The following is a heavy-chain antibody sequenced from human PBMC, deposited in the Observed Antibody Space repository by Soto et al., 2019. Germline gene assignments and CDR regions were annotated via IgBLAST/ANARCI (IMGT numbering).Heavy chain of an antibody. D-gene: IGHD2-15*01. J-gene: IGHJ5*01. Sequence: SVKVSCKASGGSLSTNPISWVRQAPGQGLEWMGGTGSGTGPGNHAQKLQGRLTVTADKSTSTVYMELTNLSSEDTAVYYCARRDSGGFYRFFDSWGQGTLVTVSS. V-gene: IGHV1-69*06. CDR2: TGSGTGPG. CDR3: ARRDSGGFYRFFDS. CDR1: GGSLSTNP.